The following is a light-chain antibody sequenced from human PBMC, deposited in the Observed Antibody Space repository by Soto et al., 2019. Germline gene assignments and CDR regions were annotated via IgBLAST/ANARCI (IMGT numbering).Light chain of an antibody. V-gene: IGKV3-20*01. CDR3: HQYGSSPFT. Sequence: EVVLTQSPATLSLSPGERATLSCRANQSGSANYLAWYQQKPGQAPRLLIYGASSRATGIPDRFSGSGSGTDFTLTISRLEPEDFAVFYCHQYGSSPFTFGPGTKVDIK. CDR1: QSGSANY. CDR2: GAS. J-gene: IGKJ3*01.